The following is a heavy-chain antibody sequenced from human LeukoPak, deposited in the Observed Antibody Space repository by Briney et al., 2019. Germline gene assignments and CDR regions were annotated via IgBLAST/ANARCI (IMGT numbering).Heavy chain of an antibody. Sequence: NSGNIVYADSVKGRFTISRDNAKNSLYLQMNSLRAEDTALYYCAKDGQFCSGGSCYSFLDYWGQGTLVTVSS. J-gene: IGHJ4*02. CDR3: AKDGQFCSGGSCYSFLDY. D-gene: IGHD2-15*01. CDR2: NSGNI. V-gene: IGHV3-9*01.